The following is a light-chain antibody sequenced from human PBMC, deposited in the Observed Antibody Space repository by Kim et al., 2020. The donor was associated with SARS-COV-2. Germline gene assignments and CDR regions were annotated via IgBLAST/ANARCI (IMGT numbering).Light chain of an antibody. J-gene: IGKJ2*01. Sequence: LSPGERATLSCRASQRVGTSYLAWYQQKPGQAPRLLIYATSSRATGIPDRFSGSGSGTDFTLTISRLEPEDFAVYYCQQYDNSPETFGQGTKLEI. CDR1: QRVGTSY. CDR3: QQYDNSPET. CDR2: ATS. V-gene: IGKV3-20*01.